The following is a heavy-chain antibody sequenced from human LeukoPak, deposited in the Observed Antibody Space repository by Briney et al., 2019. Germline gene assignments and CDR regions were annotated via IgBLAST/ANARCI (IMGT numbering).Heavy chain of an antibody. V-gene: IGHV3-23*01. J-gene: IGHJ4*02. Sequence: GGSLRLSCAGSGFTFSSYAMSWVRQAPGKGLEWVSGISGSGSSTHYADSVKGRFTISRDNSKSTLYLQMSSLRDEDTAVYYCANYRSWGQGDLVTVSS. CDR2: ISGSGSST. D-gene: IGHD1-14*01. CDR3: ANYRS. CDR1: GFTFSSYA.